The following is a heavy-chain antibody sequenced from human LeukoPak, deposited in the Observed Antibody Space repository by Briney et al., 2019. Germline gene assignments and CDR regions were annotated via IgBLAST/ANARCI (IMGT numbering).Heavy chain of an antibody. CDR1: GGTFSSYA. J-gene: IGHJ4*02. Sequence: ASVKVSCKASGGTFSSYAISWVRQAPGQGLAWMGRIIPILGIANYAQKFQGRVTITADKSTSTAYMELSSLRSEDTAVYYCARAKSIAAPHDYWGQGTLVTVSS. V-gene: IGHV1-69*04. CDR2: IIPILGIA. D-gene: IGHD6-6*01. CDR3: ARAKSIAAPHDY.